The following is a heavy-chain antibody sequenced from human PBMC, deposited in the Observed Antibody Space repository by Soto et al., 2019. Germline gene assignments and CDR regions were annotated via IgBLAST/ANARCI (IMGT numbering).Heavy chain of an antibody. CDR1: RFTFSAYE. Sequence: GGSLRLSCAASRFTFSAYEMHWFRQAPGKGLEWVSYISTSGSTVYYADSVKGRFTVSRDNTRNSLYLQMDSLRDEDTALYYCVRYCGTALCNGVATRTFDYWGQGTLVTVSS. J-gene: IGHJ4*02. V-gene: IGHV3-48*03. D-gene: IGHD5-12*01. CDR3: VRYCGTALCNGVATRTFDY. CDR2: ISTSGSTV.